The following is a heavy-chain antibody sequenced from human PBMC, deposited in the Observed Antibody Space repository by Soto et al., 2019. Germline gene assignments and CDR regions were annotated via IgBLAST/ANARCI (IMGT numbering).Heavy chain of an antibody. D-gene: IGHD3-22*01. J-gene: IGHJ3*02. V-gene: IGHV1-69*13. Sequence: ASVKISCRASGATFSSPASNWVRHPPRQGPEWLGGIIPIFATASNAQKFPGRVTITADESTSPAYMELSRLRSEDSAVYYCATGTYSDESIGYDSTCEIWGRGT. CDR1: GATFSSPA. CDR3: ATGTYSDESIGYDSTCEI. CDR2: IIPIFATA.